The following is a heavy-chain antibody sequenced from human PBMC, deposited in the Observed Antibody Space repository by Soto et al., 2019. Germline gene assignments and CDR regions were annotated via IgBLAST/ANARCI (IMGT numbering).Heavy chain of an antibody. Sequence: PSETLSLTCTVSGGSISSYYWSWIRQPPGKGLEWIGYIYYSGSTNYNPSLKSRVTISVDTSKNQFSLKLSSVTAADTAVYYCARASPSGAIHDAFDIWGQGTMVT. CDR2: IYYSGST. J-gene: IGHJ3*02. CDR1: GGSISSYY. V-gene: IGHV4-59*01. CDR3: ARASPSGAIHDAFDI. D-gene: IGHD1-26*01.